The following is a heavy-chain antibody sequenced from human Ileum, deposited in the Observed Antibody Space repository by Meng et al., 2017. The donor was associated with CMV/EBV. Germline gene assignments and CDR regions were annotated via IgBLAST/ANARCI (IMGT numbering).Heavy chain of an antibody. CDR1: GGSFSGYH. V-gene: IGHV4-34*01. D-gene: IGHD4-17*01. CDR3: ATMPSWTVTSYFDH. J-gene: IGHJ4*02. CDR2: INHSGST. Sequence: SQTLSLTCAVYGGSFSGYHWSWIRQPPGKGLEWIGEINHSGSTNYNPSLKSRVTMSVDTSKNQFSLKLDSVTGADTAVYYCATMPSWTVTSYFDHWGQGALVTVSS.